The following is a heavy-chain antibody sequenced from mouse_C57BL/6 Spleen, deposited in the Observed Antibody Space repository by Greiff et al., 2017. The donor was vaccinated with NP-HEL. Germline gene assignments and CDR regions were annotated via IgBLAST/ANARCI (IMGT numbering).Heavy chain of an antibody. D-gene: IGHD1-1*01. J-gene: IGHJ1*03. V-gene: IGHV5-6*01. CDR2: ISSGCSYT. CDR3: ARHRFITTVVATYWYFDV. Sequence: EVMLVESGGDLVKPGGSLKLSCAASGFTFSSYGMSWVRQTPDKRLEWVATISSGCSYTYYPDSVKGRFTISRDNAKHTLYLQMSSLKSADTAMYYCARHRFITTVVATYWYFDVWGTGTTVTVSS. CDR1: GFTFSSYG.